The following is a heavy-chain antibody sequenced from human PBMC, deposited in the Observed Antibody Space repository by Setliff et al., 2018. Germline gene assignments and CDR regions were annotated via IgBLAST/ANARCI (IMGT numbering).Heavy chain of an antibody. CDR1: GGSISSGNYY. CDR2: IQTSGTT. CDR3: ARARSLDFDY. Sequence: SETLSLTCTVSGGSISSGNYYWSWIRQPAGKGLEWIGHIQTSGTTNYNPSLKSRVTISVDTSKNQFSLNLTSVTAADTAVYYCARARSLDFDYWGQGMLVTVSS. J-gene: IGHJ4*02. V-gene: IGHV4-61*09.